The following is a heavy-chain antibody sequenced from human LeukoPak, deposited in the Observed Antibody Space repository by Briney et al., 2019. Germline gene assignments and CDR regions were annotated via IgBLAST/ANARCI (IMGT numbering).Heavy chain of an antibody. D-gene: IGHD1-14*01. V-gene: IGHV1-18*01. J-gene: IGHJ4*02. CDR2: VSAYNGNT. CDR1: GYTFTSYG. Sequence: ASVKVSCKASGYTFTSYGISWVRQAPGQGLEWMGWVSAYNGNTNYAQKLQGRVTMTTDTSTSTAYMELRSLRSDDTAVYYCARAALNRYVEGLYDYWGQGTLVTVSS. CDR3: ARAALNRYVEGLYDY.